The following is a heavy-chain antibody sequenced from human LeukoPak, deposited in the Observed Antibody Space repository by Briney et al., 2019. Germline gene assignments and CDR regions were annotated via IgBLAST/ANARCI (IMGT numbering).Heavy chain of an antibody. Sequence: GGSLRLSGAASGFIFSNSEMNWVRQAPGKGLEWVSYISTSGSTTYYADSVKGRFTISRDNAKKSLYLQMKSLRAEDTALYYCARNSLSRRGAFDIWGQGTMVTVSS. CDR3: ARNSLSRRGAFDI. D-gene: IGHD3-10*01. CDR2: ISTSGSTT. V-gene: IGHV3-48*03. J-gene: IGHJ3*02. CDR1: GFIFSNSE.